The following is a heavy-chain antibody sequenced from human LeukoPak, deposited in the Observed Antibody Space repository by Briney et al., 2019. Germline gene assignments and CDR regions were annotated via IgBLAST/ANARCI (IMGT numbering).Heavy chain of an antibody. J-gene: IGHJ4*02. V-gene: IGHV3-21*01. CDR3: ARMQVAGTGFDY. CDR1: GFTFSSYS. CDR2: ISSSSSYI. Sequence: GGSLRLSCAASGFTFSSYSMNWARQAPGKGLEWVSSISSSSSYIYYADSVKGRFTISRDNAKNSLYLQMNSLRAEDTAVYYCARMQVAGTGFDYWGQGTLVTVSS. D-gene: IGHD6-19*01.